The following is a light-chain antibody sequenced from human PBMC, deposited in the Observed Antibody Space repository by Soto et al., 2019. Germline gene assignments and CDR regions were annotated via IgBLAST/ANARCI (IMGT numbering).Light chain of an antibody. V-gene: IGLV2-14*03. Sequence: QSVLTQPASVSGSPGQSITISCTGTSSDVQCYNYVSWYQHPPGKAPKLIIYDVSNRPSGVSIRFSGSKSDNTASLTISGLQPEDEADYHCSSYTTSNSRQIVFGTGTKVTVL. CDR3: SSYTTSNSRQIV. CDR1: SSDVQCYNY. J-gene: IGLJ1*01. CDR2: DVS.